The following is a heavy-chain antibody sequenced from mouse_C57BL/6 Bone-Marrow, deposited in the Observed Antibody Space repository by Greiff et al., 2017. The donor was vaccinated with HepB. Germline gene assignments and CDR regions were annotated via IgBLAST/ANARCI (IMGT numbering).Heavy chain of an antibody. J-gene: IGHJ3*01. CDR3: ARWPYYGSSWAY. CDR1: GYTFTDYY. Sequence: EVQLQQSGPVLVKPGASVKMSCKASGYTFTDYYMNWVKQSHGKSLEWIGVINPYNGGTSYNQKFKGKATLTVDKSSSTAYMELNSLTSEDSAVYYCARWPYYGSSWAYWGQGTLVTVSA. CDR2: INPYNGGT. V-gene: IGHV1-19*01. D-gene: IGHD1-1*01.